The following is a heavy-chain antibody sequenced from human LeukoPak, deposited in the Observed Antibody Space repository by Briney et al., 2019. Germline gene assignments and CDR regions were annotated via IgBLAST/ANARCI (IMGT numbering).Heavy chain of an antibody. V-gene: IGHV4-59*01. CDR1: GGSISSYY. Sequence: SETLSLTCTVSGGSISSYYWSWIRQPPGKELEWIGYIYYSGSTNYNPSLKSRVTISVDTSKNQFSLKLSSVTAADTAVYYCARDGEAYGSGSYHLHWFDPWGQGTLVTVSS. CDR2: IYYSGST. CDR3: ARDGEAYGSGSYHLHWFDP. D-gene: IGHD3-10*01. J-gene: IGHJ5*02.